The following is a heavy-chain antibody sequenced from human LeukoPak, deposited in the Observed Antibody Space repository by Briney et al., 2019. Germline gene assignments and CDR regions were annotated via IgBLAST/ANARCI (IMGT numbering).Heavy chain of an antibody. CDR1: GGSISSYY. J-gene: IGHJ6*03. D-gene: IGHD6-13*01. CDR3: TRILAAAGTGYYYYMDV. CDR2: IYYSGST. V-gene: IGHV4-59*01. Sequence: SETLSLTCTVSGGSISSYYWSWIRQPPGKGLEWIGYIYYSGSTNYDPSLKSRVTISVDTSKNQFSLKLSSVTAADTAVYYWTRILAAAGTGYYYYMDVWGKGTTVTISS.